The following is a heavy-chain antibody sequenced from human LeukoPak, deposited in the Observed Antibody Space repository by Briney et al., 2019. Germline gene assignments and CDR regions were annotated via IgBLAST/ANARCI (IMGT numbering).Heavy chain of an antibody. J-gene: IGHJ6*03. CDR1: GYTFTGYY. D-gene: IGHD3-10*01. CDR2: INPNSGGT. Sequence: ASVKVSCKASGYTFTGYYMHWVRQAPGQGLEWMGWINPNSGGTNYAQKFQGRVTMTRDTSISTAYMELSRLRSDDTAVYYCARDHTYYYGSGSYKNGVDYYYYYYMDVWGKGTTVTVSS. V-gene: IGHV1-2*02. CDR3: ARDHTYYYGSGSYKNGVDYYYYYYMDV.